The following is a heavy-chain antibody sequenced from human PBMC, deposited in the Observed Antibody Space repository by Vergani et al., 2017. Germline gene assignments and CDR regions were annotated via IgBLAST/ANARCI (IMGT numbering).Heavy chain of an antibody. CDR3: ERHVAYCGGDCYPYYYGMDV. CDR1: GGSISSSSYY. CDR2: IYYSGST. V-gene: IGHV4-39*01. Sequence: QLQLQESGPGLVKPSETLSLTCTVSGGSISSSSYYWGWIRQPPGKGLEWIGSIYYSGSTYYNPSLKSRVTISVDTSKNQFSLKLSSVTAADTAVYYCERHVAYCGGDCYPYYYGMDVWGQGTTVTVSS. J-gene: IGHJ6*02. D-gene: IGHD2-21*02.